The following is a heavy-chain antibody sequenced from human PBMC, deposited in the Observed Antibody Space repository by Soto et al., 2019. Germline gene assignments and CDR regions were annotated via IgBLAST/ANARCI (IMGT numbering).Heavy chain of an antibody. CDR1: GYTFTSYD. D-gene: IGHD3-10*01. CDR2: INPNSGNT. J-gene: IGHJ4*02. V-gene: IGHV1-8*01. CDR3: ARSTPVYYGSGSSIDY. Sequence: ASVKVSCKASGYTFTSYDINWVRQATGQGLEWMGWINPNSGNTDYAQKFQGRVTMTRDTSISTAYMELRSLRSDDTAVYYCARSTPVYYGSGSSIDYWGQGTLVTVSS.